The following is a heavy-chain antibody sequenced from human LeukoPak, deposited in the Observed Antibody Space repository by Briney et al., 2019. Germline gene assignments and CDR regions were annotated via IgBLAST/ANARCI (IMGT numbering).Heavy chain of an antibody. CDR2: INSGGNT. Sequence: GGSLRLSCAASGFAFSTYAMSWVRQAPGKGLEWVSIINSGGNTYYADSVKGRFTISRDNSKNTLWLQMNSLRAEDTAVYYCAKPSSGWYSFDFWGQGILVTVSS. J-gene: IGHJ4*02. D-gene: IGHD6-13*01. CDR3: AKPSSGWYSFDF. CDR1: GFAFSTYA. V-gene: IGHV3-23*01.